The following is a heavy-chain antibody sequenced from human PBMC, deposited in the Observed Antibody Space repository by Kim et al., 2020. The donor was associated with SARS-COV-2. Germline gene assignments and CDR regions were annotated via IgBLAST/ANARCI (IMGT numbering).Heavy chain of an antibody. V-gene: IGHV4-59*13. CDR2: IYHSGSTNGRT. CDR3: AKGGACYYNHMDV. J-gene: IGHJ6*01. Sequence: SETLSLTCTVSGASISSYYWTWIRQPPGKGLEWIGYIYHSGSTNGRTNYNPSLKSRVTISADTSTNHFSLKMTSVTAADTAVSYFAKGGACYYNHMDVLG. CDR1: GASISSYY.